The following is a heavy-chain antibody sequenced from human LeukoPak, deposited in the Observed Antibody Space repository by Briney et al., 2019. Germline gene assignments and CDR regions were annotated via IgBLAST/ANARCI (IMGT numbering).Heavy chain of an antibody. D-gene: IGHD2-15*01. CDR2: ISAYNGNT. J-gene: IGHJ5*02. Sequence: ASVKVSCKASGYSFSSYGISWVRQAPGQGLEWMGWISAYNGNTNYVQKLQGRVTMTTDTSTTTAYMELRCLRSDDTAVYYCARGGLGYCSGGSCPTSWFDPWGQGTLVIVSS. CDR3: ARGGLGYCSGGSCPTSWFDP. V-gene: IGHV1-18*01. CDR1: GYSFSSYG.